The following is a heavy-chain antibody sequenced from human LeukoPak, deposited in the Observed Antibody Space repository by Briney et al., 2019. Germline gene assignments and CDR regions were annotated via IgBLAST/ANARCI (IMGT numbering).Heavy chain of an antibody. D-gene: IGHD4-23*01. V-gene: IGHV3-48*01. J-gene: IGHJ4*02. CDR2: ISSSGSTT. CDR1: GFTFSTYN. Sequence: GGSLRLSCAASGFTFSTYNMNWVRQAPGKGLEWVSYISSSGSTTYYVDSVKGRFTISRDNAKNSLYLQMNSLRAEDTAVYYCAKRDFGGNSDWGQGTLVTVSS. CDR3: AKRDFGGNSD.